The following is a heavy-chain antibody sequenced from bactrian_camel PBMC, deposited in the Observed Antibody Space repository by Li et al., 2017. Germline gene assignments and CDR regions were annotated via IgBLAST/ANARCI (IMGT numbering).Heavy chain of an antibody. CDR2: IYFGDGET. CDR1: GSTFSNYA. Sequence: VQLVESGGGLVQPGGSLRLSCAASGSTFSNYAMSWVRQAPGKGLESVSSIYFGDGETRFTDSVKGRFTISLDRGKRTAYLQMNSLKSEDSALYYCATERPVWEWGPEYNYWGQGTQVTVSS. V-gene: IGHV3S11*01. J-gene: IGHJ4*01. D-gene: IGHD3*01. CDR3: ATERPVWEWGPEYNY.